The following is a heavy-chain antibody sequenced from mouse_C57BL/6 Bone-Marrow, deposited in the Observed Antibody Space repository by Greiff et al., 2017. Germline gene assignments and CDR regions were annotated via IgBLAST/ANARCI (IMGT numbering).Heavy chain of an antibody. V-gene: IGHV1-12*01. CDR2: IYPGYGDT. CDR3: AIPAFAY. Sequence: QVQLLQSGAGLVRPGASVKMSCKASGYTFTSYNMHWVKQTPSQGLEWIGAIYPGYGDTSSNQKFKGKATLTVDKSSSTAYMQLSSLTSEDTAVYFCAIPAFAYWGQGTLVTVAA. J-gene: IGHJ3*01. CDR1: GYTFTSYN.